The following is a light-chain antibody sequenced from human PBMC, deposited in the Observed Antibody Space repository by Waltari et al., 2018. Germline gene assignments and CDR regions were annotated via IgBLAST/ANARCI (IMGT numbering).Light chain of an antibody. V-gene: IGKV3-15*01. CDR3: QQSKIWPA. CDR1: QGISSD. J-gene: IGKJ1*01. Sequence: EIVMKQSPATLSVSPGERATLSCRASQGISSDLAWYQQKPGQAPRLLIFGASTRATGVPARFSGSGSGTEFTLTISSLQSEDFGVYYCQQSKIWPAFGQGTKVEIK. CDR2: GAS.